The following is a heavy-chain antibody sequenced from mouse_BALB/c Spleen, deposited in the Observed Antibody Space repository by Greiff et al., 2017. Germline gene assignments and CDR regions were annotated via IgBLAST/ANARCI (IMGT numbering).Heavy chain of an antibody. J-gene: IGHJ3*01. D-gene: IGHD1-1*01. Sequence: LQQPGSELVRPGASVKLSCKASGYTFTSYWMHWVKQRPGQGLEWIGNIYPGSGSTNYDEKFKSKATLTVDTSSSTAYMQLSSLTSEDSAVYYCTLITTVPAWFAYWGQGTLVTVSA. V-gene: IGHV1S22*01. CDR2: IYPGSGST. CDR1: GYTFTSYW. CDR3: TLITTVPAWFAY.